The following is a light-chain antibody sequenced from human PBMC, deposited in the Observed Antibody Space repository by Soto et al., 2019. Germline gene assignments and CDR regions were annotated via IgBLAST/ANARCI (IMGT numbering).Light chain of an antibody. CDR3: QQYNTWPRT. J-gene: IGKJ1*01. Sequence: EIVMTQSPATLSVSPGERATLSCRASQSVASNLAWYQQKRGQAPRLLIHGASTRATGIPARFSGSGSGTEFTLTISSLQSEDFAVYYCQQYNTWPRTFGQGTKVEIK. CDR1: QSVASN. V-gene: IGKV3-15*01. CDR2: GAS.